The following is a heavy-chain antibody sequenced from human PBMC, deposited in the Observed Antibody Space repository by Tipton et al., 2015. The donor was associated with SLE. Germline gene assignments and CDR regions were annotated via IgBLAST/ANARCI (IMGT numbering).Heavy chain of an antibody. D-gene: IGHD3-22*01. CDR2: FYHSGTT. CDR1: AYSITNGYY. Sequence: TLSLTCTVSAYSITNGYYWGWIRQSPGKGLEWIGSFYHSGTTYYNPSLKSRVTISVDTSKNQFSLKLSSVTAADTAVYYCARGFPPAIVASSWGQGTLVTVPS. CDR3: ARGFPPAIVASS. J-gene: IGHJ4*02. V-gene: IGHV4-38-2*02.